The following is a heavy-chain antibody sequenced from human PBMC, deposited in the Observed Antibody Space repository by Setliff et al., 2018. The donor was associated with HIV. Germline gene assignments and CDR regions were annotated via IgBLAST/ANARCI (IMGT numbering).Heavy chain of an antibody. J-gene: IGHJ3*02. CDR2: IYHSGRT. CDR1: GSSISNGYY. CDR3: ARRTSGWYDAFDI. V-gene: IGHV4-38-2*01. D-gene: IGHD6-19*01. Sequence: PSETLSLTCAVSGSSISNGYYWGWIRQPPGKAMEWIGSIYHSGRTYYNPSLMNRVTISVYTSKSHFSLTLSSVTAADTSVYHCARRTSGWYDAFDIWGQGTMVTVSS.